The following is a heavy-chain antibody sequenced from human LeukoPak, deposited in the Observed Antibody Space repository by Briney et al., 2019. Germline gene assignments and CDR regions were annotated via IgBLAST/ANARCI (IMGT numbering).Heavy chain of an antibody. CDR2: INANTGNP. CDR1: GYTFTSYA. V-gene: IGHV7-4-1*02. J-gene: IGHJ5*02. CDR3: PRHGGWSLKLNWFDP. D-gene: IGHD6-19*01. Sequence: ASVKVSCKASGYTFTSYAMNWVRQAPGQALEWIGWINANTGNPTYAQGIPGRFVFSLDTSVSTAYLQISSLKAEDPAVYDCPRHGGWSLKLNWFDPWGQETLVTVSS.